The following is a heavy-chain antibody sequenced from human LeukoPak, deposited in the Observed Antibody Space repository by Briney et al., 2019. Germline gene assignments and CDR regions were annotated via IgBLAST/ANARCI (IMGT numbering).Heavy chain of an antibody. D-gene: IGHD3-3*01. CDR3: ATQARNYDFWSGYFNRIVYYFDY. V-gene: IGHV4-38-2*01. J-gene: IGHJ4*02. CDR1: GYSISSGYY. Sequence: PSETLSLTCAVSGYSISSGYYCGCIRQPPGKGLEWIWSIYHSGSTYYTPSLKSRVTISIDKSKNPLSLQLSSVTAADTAVYYCATQARNYDFWSGYFNRIVYYFDYWGQGTLVTVSS. CDR2: IYHSGST.